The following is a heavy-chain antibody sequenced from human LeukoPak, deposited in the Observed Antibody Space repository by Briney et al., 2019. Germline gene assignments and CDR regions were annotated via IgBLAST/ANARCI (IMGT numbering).Heavy chain of an antibody. CDR2: IYYSGST. CDR1: GGSISSYY. Sequence: SETLSLTCTVSGGSISSYYWSWIRQPPGKGLEWIGYIYYSGSTNYNPSLKSRVTISVDTSKNQFSLKLSSVTAADTAVYYCARNIYYYGSGSYSYYYYGMDVWGQGTTVTVSS. CDR3: ARNIYYYGSGSYSYYYYGMDV. V-gene: IGHV4-59*01. D-gene: IGHD3-10*01. J-gene: IGHJ6*02.